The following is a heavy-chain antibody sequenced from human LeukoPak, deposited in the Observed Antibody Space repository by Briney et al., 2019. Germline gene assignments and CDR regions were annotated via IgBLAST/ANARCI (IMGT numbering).Heavy chain of an antibody. J-gene: IGHJ4*02. CDR1: GFTFTSYA. CDR2: VSGSGSST. CDR3: AKDQGYDSSGYYSDY. D-gene: IGHD3-22*01. Sequence: GGSLRLSCAASGFTFTSYAMTWVRQAPGKGLEWVSAVSGSGSSTYYADSVKGRFTISRDNSKNTLYLQMNSLRAEDTAVYYCAKDQGYDSSGYYSDYWGQGTLVTVSS. V-gene: IGHV3-23*01.